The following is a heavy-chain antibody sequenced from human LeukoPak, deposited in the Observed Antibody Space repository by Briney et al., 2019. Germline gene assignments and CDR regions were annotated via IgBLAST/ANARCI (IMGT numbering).Heavy chain of an antibody. J-gene: IGHJ6*03. D-gene: IGHD6-6*01. Sequence: PGRSLRLSCAASGFTVSSYAMHWVRQAPGKGLEWVAVISYDGSTKYYADSVKGLFAISRDNSKNTLYLQMNSLRAEDTAVYYCARGQSSIAAPWYYYMDVWGKGTTVTVSS. CDR1: GFTVSSYA. CDR2: ISYDGSTK. CDR3: ARGQSSIAAPWYYYMDV. V-gene: IGHV3-30*01.